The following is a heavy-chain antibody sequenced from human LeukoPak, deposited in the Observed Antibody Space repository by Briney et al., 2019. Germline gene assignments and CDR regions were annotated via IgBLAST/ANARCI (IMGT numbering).Heavy chain of an antibody. CDR1: GGSISSYY. CDR2: FYYSGST. V-gene: IGHV4-59*01. D-gene: IGHD3-22*01. J-gene: IGHJ4*02. CDR3: ARGYYDSSGYYLFDY. Sequence: PSETLSLTCTVSGGSISSYYWSWIRQSPGKGLDWIGYFYYSGSTTYNPSLNSRVTMSADTSKNQFSLKLRSVTAADTAVYYCARGYYDSSGYYLFDYWGQGTLVTVSS.